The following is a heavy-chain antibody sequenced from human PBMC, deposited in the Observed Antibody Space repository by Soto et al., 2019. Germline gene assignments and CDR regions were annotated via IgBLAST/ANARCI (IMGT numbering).Heavy chain of an antibody. Sequence: VQLLESGGDLVQPGGSLRLSCVASGFILNNYAMSWVRQAPGKGLEWVSTIGGTDGDSDGVPWYEDSVKGRFTISRESSSNTLFLHMDNLSAEASDLYYCVKRGRNWGAFDFWGQGTTVVVSS. CDR2: IGGTDGDSDGVP. CDR1: GFILNNYA. J-gene: IGHJ3*01. V-gene: IGHV3-23*01. D-gene: IGHD7-27*01. CDR3: VKRGRNWGAFDF.